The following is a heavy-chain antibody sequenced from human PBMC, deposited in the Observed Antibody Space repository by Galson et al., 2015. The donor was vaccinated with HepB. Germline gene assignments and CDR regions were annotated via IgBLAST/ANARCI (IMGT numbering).Heavy chain of an antibody. Sequence: SLRLSCAASGFIFSSCDMHWVRQAPGKGLEWVALISYDGSHRYFADSVKGRFTISRDNPKNTLFLQMNSLKVEDTAVYYCAKVGDSTRDLDVWGQGATVTVSS. V-gene: IGHV3-30*18. CDR1: GFIFSSCD. D-gene: IGHD5/OR15-5a*01. J-gene: IGHJ6*02. CDR2: ISYDGSHR. CDR3: AKVGDSTRDLDV.